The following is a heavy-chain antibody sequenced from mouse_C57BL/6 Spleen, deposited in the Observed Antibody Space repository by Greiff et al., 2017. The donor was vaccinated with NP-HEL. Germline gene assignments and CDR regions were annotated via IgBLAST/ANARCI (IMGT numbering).Heavy chain of an antibody. CDR3: ARAGGNLDD. CDR1: GYAFSSSW. CDR2: IYPGDGDT. Sequence: QVQLQQSGPELVKPGASVKISCKASGYAFSSSWMNWVKQRPGKGLEWIGRIYPGDGDTNYNGKFKGKATLTADKSSSTAYMQLSSLTSEDSAVYFCARAGGNLDDWGQGTTLTVSS. V-gene: IGHV1-82*01. J-gene: IGHJ2*01.